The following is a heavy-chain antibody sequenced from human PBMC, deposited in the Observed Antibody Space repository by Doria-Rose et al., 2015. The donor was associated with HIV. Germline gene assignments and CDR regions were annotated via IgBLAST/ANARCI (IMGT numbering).Heavy chain of an antibody. Sequence: ESGPVLVKPTETLTLTCTVSGVSLSSPGMGVSWIRQPPGQALEWLAHIFSDGERSYKTSLKSRLTISRGTSKSQVVLTMTDMDPVDTATYYCARIKSSRWYHKYYFDFWGQGTLVIVSA. V-gene: IGHV2-26*01. J-gene: IGHJ4*02. D-gene: IGHD6-13*01. CDR3: ARIKSSRWYHKYYFDF. CDR2: IFSDGER. CDR1: GVSLSSPGMG.